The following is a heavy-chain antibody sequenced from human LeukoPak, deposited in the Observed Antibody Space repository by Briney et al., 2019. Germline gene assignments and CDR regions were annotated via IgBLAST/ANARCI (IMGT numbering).Heavy chain of an antibody. Sequence: PAGSLRLSCAASGFTFSNAWMTWVRQAPGKGLEWVGRIKSNTDGGTTDYAAPVKGRFTISRDDSKNTVYLQMDSLTTEDTALYYCTTRPNPRDGPSDFWGQGTLVTVSS. J-gene: IGHJ4*02. CDR2: IKSNTDGGTT. CDR1: GFTFSNAW. CDR3: TTRPNPRDGPSDF. V-gene: IGHV3-15*01.